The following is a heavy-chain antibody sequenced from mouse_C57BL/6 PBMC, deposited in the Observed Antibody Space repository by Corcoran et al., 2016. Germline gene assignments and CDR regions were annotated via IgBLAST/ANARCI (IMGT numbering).Heavy chain of an antibody. Sequence: QVQLQQSGAELVKPGASVKISCKASGYAFSSYWMNWVKQRPGKGREWIGQIYPGDGDTNYNGKFKGKATLTADKSSSTAYMKLSSLTSEDSAVYFCARRGTTVVAPYAMDYWGQGTSVTVSS. CDR2: IYPGDGDT. J-gene: IGHJ4*01. CDR1: GYAFSSYW. D-gene: IGHD1-1*01. CDR3: ARRGTTVVAPYAMDY. V-gene: IGHV1-80*01.